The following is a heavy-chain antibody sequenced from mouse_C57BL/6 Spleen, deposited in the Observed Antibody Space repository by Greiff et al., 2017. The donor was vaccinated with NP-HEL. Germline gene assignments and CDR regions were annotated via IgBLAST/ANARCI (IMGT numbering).Heavy chain of an antibody. CDR2: ISSGGSYT. V-gene: IGHV5-6*02. CDR1: GFTFSSYG. J-gene: IGHJ3*01. CDR3: ARQSPYSNFAY. Sequence: EVKLEESGGDLVKPGGSLKLSCAASGFTFSSYGMSWVRQTPDKRLEWVATISSGGSYTYYPDSVKGRFTISRDNAKNTLYLQMSSLKSEDTAMYYCARQSPYSNFAYWGQGTLVTVSA. D-gene: IGHD2-5*01.